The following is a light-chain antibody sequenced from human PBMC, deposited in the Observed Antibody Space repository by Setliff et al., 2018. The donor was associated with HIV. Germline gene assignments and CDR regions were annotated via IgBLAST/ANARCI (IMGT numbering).Light chain of an antibody. CDR1: QSVRNY. V-gene: IGKV3-11*01. CDR3: QHRSNWPLT. Sequence: EIVLTQSPATLSLSPGERATLSCRASQSVRNYLAWYQQKPGQSPRLLIYDASNRATAIPARFSGSGSGTDFTLTISSLEPEDFAVYYCQHRSNWPLTFGGGTKVDIK. J-gene: IGKJ4*01. CDR2: DAS.